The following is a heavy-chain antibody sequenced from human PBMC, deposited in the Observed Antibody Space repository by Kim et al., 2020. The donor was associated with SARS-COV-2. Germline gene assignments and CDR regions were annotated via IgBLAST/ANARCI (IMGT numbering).Heavy chain of an antibody. CDR1: GFTFSSYA. CDR3: AKSPTYYYDSSGSNSDAFDI. D-gene: IGHD3-22*01. CDR2: ISGSGGST. J-gene: IGHJ3*02. Sequence: GGSLRLSCAASGFTFSSYAMSWVRQAPGKGLEWVSAISGSGGSTYYADSVKGRFTISRDNSKNTLYLQMNSLRAEDTAVYYCAKSPTYYYDSSGSNSDAFDIWGQGTMVTVSS. V-gene: IGHV3-23*01.